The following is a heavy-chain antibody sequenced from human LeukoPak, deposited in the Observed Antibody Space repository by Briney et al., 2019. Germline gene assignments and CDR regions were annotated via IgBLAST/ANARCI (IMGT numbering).Heavy chain of an antibody. CDR2: ISSSSSTI. CDR3: TCSSSWYIDY. J-gene: IGHJ4*02. D-gene: IGHD6-13*01. Sequence: RQXXXXXXEXVSYISSSSSTISYADSVKARFTISRDNAKNSLYLQMNSLRAEDTAVYYCTCSSSWYIDYWGQGTPVTVSS. V-gene: IGHV3-48*01.